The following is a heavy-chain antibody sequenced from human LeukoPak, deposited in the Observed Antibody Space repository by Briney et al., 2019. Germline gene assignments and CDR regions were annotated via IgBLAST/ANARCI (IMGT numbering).Heavy chain of an antibody. CDR2: IYISGST. CDR3: ARDLYGDPLYDY. V-gene: IGHV4-4*07. CDR1: GGSIRSYY. D-gene: IGHD4-17*01. J-gene: IGHJ4*02. Sequence: SETLALTCTVSGGSIRSYYWSWIRQPAGKGLEWIGRIYISGSTNYNPSLKSRVTMSLDTSKNQFSLKLSSVTAADTAVYYCARDLYGDPLYDYWGQGTLVTVSS.